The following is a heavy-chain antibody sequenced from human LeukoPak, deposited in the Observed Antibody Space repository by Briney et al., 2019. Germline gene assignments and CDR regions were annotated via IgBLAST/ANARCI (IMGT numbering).Heavy chain of an antibody. CDR2: INPNSGDT. J-gene: IGHJ4*02. CDR1: GYTFTGYY. Sequence: ASVKVSCKASGYTFTGYYMHWVRQAPGQGLEWMGWINPNSGDTNFAQKFQGRVTMSRDTSISTAYMELSRLRSDDTAVYYCARDPYDFRSGIYWGQGTLVTVSS. D-gene: IGHD3-3*01. V-gene: IGHV1-2*02. CDR3: ARDPYDFRSGIY.